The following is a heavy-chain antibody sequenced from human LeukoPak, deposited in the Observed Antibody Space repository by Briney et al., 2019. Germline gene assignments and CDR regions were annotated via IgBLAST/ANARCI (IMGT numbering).Heavy chain of an antibody. Sequence: PSETLSLTCTASGGSISSYYWSWIRQPAGKGLEWIGRIYTSGSTNYNPSLKSRVTMSVDTSKNQFSLKLSSVTAADTAVYYCARGSRIAVTGSDFDYWGQGTLVTVSS. D-gene: IGHD6-19*01. CDR1: GGSISSYY. J-gene: IGHJ4*02. V-gene: IGHV4-4*07. CDR3: ARGSRIAVTGSDFDY. CDR2: IYTSGST.